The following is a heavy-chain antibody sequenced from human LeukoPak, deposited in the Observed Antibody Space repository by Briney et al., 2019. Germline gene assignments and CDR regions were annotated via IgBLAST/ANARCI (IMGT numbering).Heavy chain of an antibody. D-gene: IGHD1-1*01. V-gene: IGHV4-59*01. CDR2: IYYSGST. CDR1: GGSISSYY. J-gene: IGHJ4*02. Sequence: SETLSLTCTVSGGSISSYYWSWIRQPTGKGLEWIGYIYYSGSTNYNPSLKSRVTISVGTSKMQFSLKMSSVTAADTAVYYCTRGDWNHVYFDYWGQGTLVTVSS. CDR3: TRGDWNHVYFDY.